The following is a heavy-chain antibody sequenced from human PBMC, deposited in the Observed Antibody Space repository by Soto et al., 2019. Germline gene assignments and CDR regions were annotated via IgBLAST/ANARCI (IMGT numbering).Heavy chain of an antibody. J-gene: IGHJ4*02. D-gene: IGHD3-22*01. V-gene: IGHV3-21*01. CDR3: ARDTYDSSGYYCPFDY. Sequence: GGSLRLSCAASGFTFSSYSMNWVRQAPGKGLEWVSSISSSSSYIYYADSVKGRSTISRDNAKNSLYLQMNSLRAEDTAVYYCARDTYDSSGYYCPFDYWGQGTLVTVSS. CDR2: ISSSSSYI. CDR1: GFTFSSYS.